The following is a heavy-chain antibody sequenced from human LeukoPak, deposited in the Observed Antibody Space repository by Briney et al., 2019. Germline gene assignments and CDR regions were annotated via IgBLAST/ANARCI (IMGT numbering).Heavy chain of an antibody. CDR2: IKQDGSEK. CDR3: ARDLKSPYDFWSGSPWYYYGMDV. D-gene: IGHD3-3*01. V-gene: IGHV3-7*01. CDR1: GFTFSSYW. Sequence: GGSLRLSCAASGFTFSSYWMSWVRQAPGKGLEWVANIKQDGSEKYYVDSVKGRFTISRDNAKNSLYLQMNSLRAEDTAVYYCARDLKSPYDFWSGSPWYYYGMDVWGQGTTVTVSS. J-gene: IGHJ6*02.